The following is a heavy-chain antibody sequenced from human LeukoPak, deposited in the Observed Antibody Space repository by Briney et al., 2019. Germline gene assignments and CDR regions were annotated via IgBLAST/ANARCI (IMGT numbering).Heavy chain of an antibody. Sequence: SETLSLTCAVYGGSFSGYYWSWIRQPPGKGLEWIGEINHSGSPNYNPSLKSRVTISVDTSKNQFSLKLSSVTAADTAVYYCARVRYYGSGSYRGWFDPWGQGTLVTVSS. V-gene: IGHV4-34*01. CDR1: GGSFSGYY. CDR3: ARVRYYGSGSYRGWFDP. J-gene: IGHJ5*02. CDR2: INHSGSP. D-gene: IGHD3-10*01.